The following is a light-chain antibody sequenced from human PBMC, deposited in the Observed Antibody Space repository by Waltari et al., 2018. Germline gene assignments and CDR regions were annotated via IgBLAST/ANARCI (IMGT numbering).Light chain of an antibody. V-gene: IGKV1-33*01. Sequence: DIQMTQSPSSLFASAGDRVTITCQASQDISKNLHWFQQKPGKAPNLLIYGASSLHTGVPSRFSGSKFGTHFTFTISSLQPEDIATYYCLQYHTFPLTFGGGTKVEIK. CDR1: QDISKN. CDR2: GAS. J-gene: IGKJ4*01. CDR3: LQYHTFPLT.